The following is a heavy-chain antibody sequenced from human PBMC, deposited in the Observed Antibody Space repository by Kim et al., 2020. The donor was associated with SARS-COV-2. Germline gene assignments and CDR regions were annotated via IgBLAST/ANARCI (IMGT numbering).Heavy chain of an antibody. Sequence: ASVKVSCKASGYTFTSYGISWVRQAPGQGLEWMGWSSAYNGNTNYAQKLQGRVTMTTDTSTSTAYMELRSLRSDDTAVYYCARVTGRITMIVVVITGDNWFDPWGQGTLVTVSS. CDR3: ARVTGRITMIVVVITGDNWFDP. CDR1: GYTFTSYG. V-gene: IGHV1-18*01. CDR2: SSAYNGNT. J-gene: IGHJ5*02. D-gene: IGHD3-22*01.